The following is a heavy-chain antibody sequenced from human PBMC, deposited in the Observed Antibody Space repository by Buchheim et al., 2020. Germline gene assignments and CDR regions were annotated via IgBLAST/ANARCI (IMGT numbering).Heavy chain of an antibody. CDR3: AKSGIMAVAGIDY. V-gene: IGHV3-30*18. CDR2: ISYDGSNK. Sequence: QVQLVESGGGVVQPGRSLRLSCAASGFTFSSYGMHWVRQAPGKGLEWVAVISYDGSNKYYADSVKGRFTISRDNSKNKLYLQMNSLRAEDTAVYYCAKSGIMAVAGIDYWGQGTL. D-gene: IGHD6-19*01. CDR1: GFTFSSYG. J-gene: IGHJ4*02.